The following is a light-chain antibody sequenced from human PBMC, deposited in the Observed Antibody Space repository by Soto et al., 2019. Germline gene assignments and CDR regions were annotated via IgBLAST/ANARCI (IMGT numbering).Light chain of an antibody. V-gene: IGKV1-39*01. Sequence: DIQMTQSPSSLSASVGDRVTITCRASQSISSYLNWYQQKPGKAPKLLIYAASSLQSGVPSRFSGSGSGTDFTLTISSLQPEDFATYYCQQSYSTPLIYPFGPGTKVDIK. J-gene: IGKJ3*01. CDR2: AAS. CDR3: QQSYSTPLIYP. CDR1: QSISSY.